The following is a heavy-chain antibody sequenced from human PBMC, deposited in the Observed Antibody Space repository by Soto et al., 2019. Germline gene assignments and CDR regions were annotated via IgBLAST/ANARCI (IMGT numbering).Heavy chain of an antibody. J-gene: IGHJ6*02. CDR3: ARVVYDILTGYQVYGMDV. D-gene: IGHD3-9*01. CDR2: IYHSGST. CDR1: GGSISSSNW. V-gene: IGHV4-4*02. Sequence: SDTLYITCAVSGGSISSSNWWSWVRQPPGKGLEWIGEIYHSGSTNYNPSLKSRVTISVDKSKNQFSLKLSSVTAADTAVYYCARVVYDILTGYQVYGMDVWGQGTTVTVSS.